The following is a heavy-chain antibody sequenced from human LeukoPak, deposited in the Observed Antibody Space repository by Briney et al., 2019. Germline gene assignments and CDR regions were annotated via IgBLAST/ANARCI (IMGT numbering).Heavy chain of an antibody. D-gene: IGHD2/OR15-2a*01. CDR1: GFTFRSYW. CDR2: IKQEGIER. Sequence: GGSLRVSCVASGFTFRSYWMTWVRQAPGKGLEWVANIKQEGIERSYVDSVKGRFTISRDDAKNSLYLQMNSLRAEDTAVYFCARYFQNIATDFWGRGTPVTVSS. CDR3: ARYFQNIATDF. J-gene: IGHJ4*02. V-gene: IGHV3-7*01.